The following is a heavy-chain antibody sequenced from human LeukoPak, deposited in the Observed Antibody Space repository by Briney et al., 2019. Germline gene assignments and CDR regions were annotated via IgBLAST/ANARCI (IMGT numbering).Heavy chain of an antibody. CDR3: AREVQNSDDDAFDI. V-gene: IGHV3-13*01. J-gene: IGHJ3*02. Sequence: PGGSPRLSCAASGFTFSSHDMHWVRQATGKGLEWVSAIGPDGDTYYPGSVKGRFTISRENAKNSLYLQMNSLRAGDTAVYYCAREVQNSDDDAFDIWGQGTMVTVSS. CDR1: GFTFSSHD. CDR2: IGPDGDT. D-gene: IGHD4-23*01.